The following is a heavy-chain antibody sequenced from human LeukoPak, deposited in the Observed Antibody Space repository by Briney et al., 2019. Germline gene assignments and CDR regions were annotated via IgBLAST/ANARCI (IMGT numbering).Heavy chain of an antibody. CDR3: ARFVSSGWYNYYYYYMDV. D-gene: IGHD6-19*01. V-gene: IGHV3-7*01. CDR1: GFTFSSYW. J-gene: IGHJ6*03. CDR2: IKQDGSEK. Sequence: GGSLRLSCAASGFTFSSYWMSWIRQAPGKGLEWVANIKQDGSEKYYVDSVKGRFTISRDNAKNSLYLQMNSLRAEDTAVYYCARFVSSGWYNYYYYYMDVWGKGTTVTVSS.